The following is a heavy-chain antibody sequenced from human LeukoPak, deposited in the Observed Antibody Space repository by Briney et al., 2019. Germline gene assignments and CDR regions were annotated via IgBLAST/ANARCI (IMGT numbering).Heavy chain of an antibody. CDR3: ARSHPSVPGLYYYYYMDV. J-gene: IGHJ6*03. V-gene: IGHV4-38-2*02. D-gene: IGHD1-1*01. Sequence: PSETLSLTCTVSGYSISSGFYWGWVRQPPGKGLEWIGSLYQSGRTYYNPSLKSRVTISVDTSKNQFSLKLTSVTAADTAVYYCARSHPSVPGLYYYYYMDVWGKGTTVTVSS. CDR1: GYSISSGFY. CDR2: LYQSGRT.